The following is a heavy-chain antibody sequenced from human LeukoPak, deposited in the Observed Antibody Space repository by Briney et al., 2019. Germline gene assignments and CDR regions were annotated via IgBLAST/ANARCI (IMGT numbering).Heavy chain of an antibody. V-gene: IGHV4-59*01. D-gene: IGHD6-19*01. J-gene: IGHJ4*02. CDR3: ARVGSGCFDS. CDR1: GVSTSSYY. CDR2: VYYSGNT. Sequence: PSETLSLTCTVSGVSTSSYYWSWIRQPPGQGLEWIGYVYYSGNTNYSPSLKGRVTISIDTSRNQFSLRLSSVTAADTAVYYCARVGSGCFDSWGQGTLVTVSS.